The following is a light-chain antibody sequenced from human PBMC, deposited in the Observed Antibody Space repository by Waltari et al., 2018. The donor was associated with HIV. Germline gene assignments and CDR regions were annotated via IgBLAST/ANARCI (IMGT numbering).Light chain of an antibody. J-gene: IGKJ1*01. CDR2: DAS. V-gene: IGKV3-15*01. Sequence: EIVMTQSQATLSVSPGERVTLSCMASQSINTNLAWYQQKPGQAPRLLIHDASIRATDIPARFSGSGSGTGFTLTISSLQSEDFATYYCQQHHRLWTFGQGTKVEIK. CDR3: QQHHRLWT. CDR1: QSINTN.